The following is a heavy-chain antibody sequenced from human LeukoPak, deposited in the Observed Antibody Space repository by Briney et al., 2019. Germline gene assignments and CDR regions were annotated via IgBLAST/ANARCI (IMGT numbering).Heavy chain of an antibody. J-gene: IGHJ4*02. CDR3: ARDGAYDILTGYYIHFDY. V-gene: IGHV1-2*02. Sequence: ASVKVSCKASGYTFTGYYMHWVRQAPGQGLEWMGWINPNSGGTNYAQKFQGRVTMTRDTSISTAYMELSRLRSDDTAVYYCARDGAYDILTGYYIHFDYWGQGTLVTVSS. D-gene: IGHD3-9*01. CDR2: INPNSGGT. CDR1: GYTFTGYY.